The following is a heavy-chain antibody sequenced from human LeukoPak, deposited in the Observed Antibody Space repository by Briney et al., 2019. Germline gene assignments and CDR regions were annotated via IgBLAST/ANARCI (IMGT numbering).Heavy chain of an antibody. Sequence: ASVKVSCKASGYTFTGYYMHWVRQATGQGLEWMGWMNPNSGNTGYAQKFQGRVTMTRNTSISTAYMELSSLRSEDTAVYYCARDYYDSSGYYYYYHYMDVWGKGTTVTISS. CDR3: ARDYYDSSGYYYYYHYMDV. J-gene: IGHJ6*03. V-gene: IGHV1-8*02. CDR1: GYTFTGYY. D-gene: IGHD3-22*01. CDR2: MNPNSGNT.